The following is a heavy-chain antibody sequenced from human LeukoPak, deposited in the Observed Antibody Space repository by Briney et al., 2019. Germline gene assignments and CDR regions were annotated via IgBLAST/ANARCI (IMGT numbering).Heavy chain of an antibody. V-gene: IGHV1-8*01. CDR3: ARASIAVAGTGFDY. D-gene: IGHD6-19*01. Sequence: GASVKVSCKASGYTFTSYDINWVRQATGQGLEWMGWMNPNSSNTGYAQKFQGRVTMTRNTSISTAYMELSSLRSEDTAVYYCARASIAVAGTGFDYWGQGTLVTVSS. J-gene: IGHJ4*02. CDR1: GYTFTSYD. CDR2: MNPNSSNT.